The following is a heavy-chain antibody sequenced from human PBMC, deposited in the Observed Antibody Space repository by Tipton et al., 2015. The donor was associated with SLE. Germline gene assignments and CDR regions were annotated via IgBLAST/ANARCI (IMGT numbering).Heavy chain of an antibody. CDR3: ARVLAAQGGY. J-gene: IGHJ4*02. D-gene: IGHD6-6*01. V-gene: IGHV4-59*08. CDR1: GGSISSYY. Sequence: LRLSCTVSGGSISSYYWSWIRQPPGKGLEWIGSIYHSGSTYYNPSLKSRVTISVDTSKNQFSLKLSSVTAADTAVYYCARVLAAQGGYWGQGTLVTVSS. CDR2: IYHSGST.